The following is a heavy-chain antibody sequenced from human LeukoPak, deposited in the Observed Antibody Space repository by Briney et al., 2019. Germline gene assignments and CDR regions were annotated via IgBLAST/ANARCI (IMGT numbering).Heavy chain of an antibody. V-gene: IGHV3-23*01. J-gene: IGHJ4*02. CDR2: ISGSGGST. D-gene: IGHD2-15*01. CDR1: GFTFSSYA. Sequence: PGGSLRLSCAASGFTFSSYAMSWVRQAPGKGPEWVSAISGSGGSTYYADSVKGRFTISRDNSKNTQYLQMNSLRAEDTAVYYCLGYCSGGSCYSGGYWGQGTLVTVSS. CDR3: LGYCSGGSCYSGGY.